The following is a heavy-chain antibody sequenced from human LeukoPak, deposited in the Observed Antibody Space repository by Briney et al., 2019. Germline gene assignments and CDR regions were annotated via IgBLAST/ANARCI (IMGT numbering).Heavy chain of an antibody. J-gene: IGHJ5*02. CDR3: ARDRYDIP. CDR1: GSTFSNFA. Sequence: PGRSLRLSCAASGSTFSNFAMHWVRQAPGKGLEWVAVISYDGTNKYYIDSVKGRFTISRDNSKNTVYLQMNSLRPEDTAVYYCARDRYDIPWGQGTLVTVSS. CDR2: ISYDGTNK. D-gene: IGHD3-9*01. V-gene: IGHV3-30-3*01.